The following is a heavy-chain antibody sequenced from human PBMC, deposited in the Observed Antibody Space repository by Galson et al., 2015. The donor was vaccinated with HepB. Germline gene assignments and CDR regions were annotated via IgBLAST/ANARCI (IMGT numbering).Heavy chain of an antibody. CDR2: ISYSGST. J-gene: IGHJ3*02. V-gene: IGHV4-39*07. D-gene: IGHD6-19*01. Sequence: SETLSLTCTVSGGSVSSSTYDWGWIRQPPGKGLEWIGSISYSGSTNNNPSLKSRVTMSVDTSNNQFSLKQTSVTAADTAVYYCARDTGQQWLSPTPMCAFDIWGQGTMVTVSS. CDR1: GGSVSSSTYD. CDR3: ARDTGQQWLSPTPMCAFDI.